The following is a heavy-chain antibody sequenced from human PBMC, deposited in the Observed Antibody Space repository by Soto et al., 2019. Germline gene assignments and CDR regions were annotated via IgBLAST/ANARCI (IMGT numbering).Heavy chain of an antibody. CDR3: AHPQGYPIFGVVIGAHWLNP. V-gene: IGHV2-5*02. CDR1: GFSLSARGAA. Sequence: ITLKESGPTLVKPTQTITLTCSFSGFSLSARGAAAGWTRQRPGKGLQWLALVYWDDDKRYSPSLRDRRNITKDTSNTKLLRTMTNRDPADTATYYCAHPQGYPIFGVVIGAHWLNPCGHRIMVTVSS. J-gene: IGHJ5*02. D-gene: IGHD3-3*01. CDR2: VYWDDDK.